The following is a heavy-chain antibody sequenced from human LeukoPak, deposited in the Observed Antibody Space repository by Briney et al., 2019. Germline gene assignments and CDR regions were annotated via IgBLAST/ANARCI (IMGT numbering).Heavy chain of an antibody. Sequence: ASVKVSCKASGGTFSSSTISWVRQAPGQGREWMGRIIPILGIANYAQKFQGRVTITADKSTSTAYMELSSLRSEDTAVYYCAGGGNCSSISCYRYWGQGTLVTVSS. CDR2: IIPILGIA. D-gene: IGHD2-2*01. CDR3: AGGGNCSSISCYRY. V-gene: IGHV1-69*02. J-gene: IGHJ4*02. CDR1: GGTFSSST.